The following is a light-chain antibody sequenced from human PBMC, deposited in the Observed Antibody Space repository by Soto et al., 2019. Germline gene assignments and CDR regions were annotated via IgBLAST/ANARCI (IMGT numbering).Light chain of an antibody. CDR2: DAS. Sequence: DLQMTQSPSTLSASVGDRVTITCRASQSISTWLAWYQHKAGKAPKLLIYDASKLQTGLPSRFSGSGSGTEFTLTISGLQPDDFASYYCHQYNSYSETFGQGTKVEIK. V-gene: IGKV1-5*01. CDR3: HQYNSYSET. J-gene: IGKJ1*01. CDR1: QSISTW.